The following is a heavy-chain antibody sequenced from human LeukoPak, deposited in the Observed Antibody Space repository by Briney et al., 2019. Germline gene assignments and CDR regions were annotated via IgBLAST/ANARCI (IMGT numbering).Heavy chain of an antibody. V-gene: IGHV4-4*07. D-gene: IGHD1-1*01. CDR2: IYTSGST. J-gene: IGHJ4*02. Sequence: SETLSLTCTVSGGSMSSYYWSWIRQPAGKGLEWIGRIYTSGSTNHNPSLKSRLTMSVDTSKNQFSLRLSSVTAADTAVFYCARDRYGGIIDYWGQGTLVTVSS. CDR3: ARDRYGGIIDY. CDR1: GGSMSSYY.